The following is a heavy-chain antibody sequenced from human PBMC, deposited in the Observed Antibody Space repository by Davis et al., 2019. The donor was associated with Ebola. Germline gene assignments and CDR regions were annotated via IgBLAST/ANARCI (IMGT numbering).Heavy chain of an antibody. V-gene: IGHV1-69*13. Sequence: SVKVSCKASGGTFSSYAISWVRQAPGQGLEWTGGIIPIFGTANYAQKFQGRVTITADESTSTDYMELRGLRPDDSAVFYCARGPFSYDRSGYYTVGDYYYNYFGMDVWGQGTTVTVSS. CDR2: IIPIFGTA. D-gene: IGHD3-22*01. CDR1: GGTFSSYA. CDR3: ARGPFSYDRSGYYTVGDYYYNYFGMDV. J-gene: IGHJ6*02.